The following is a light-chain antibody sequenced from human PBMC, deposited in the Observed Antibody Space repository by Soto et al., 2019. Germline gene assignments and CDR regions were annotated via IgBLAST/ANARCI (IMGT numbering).Light chain of an antibody. V-gene: IGLV2-14*01. J-gene: IGLJ1*01. CDR3: SSYTSSSTLNYV. Sequence: QSALTQPASVSGSPGQWITISCTGTSSDVGGYNYVSWYQQHPGKAPKLMIYEVSNRPSGVSNRFSGSKSGNTASLTISGLQAEDEADYYCSSYTSSSTLNYVFGTGTKVTVL. CDR2: EVS. CDR1: SSDVGGYNY.